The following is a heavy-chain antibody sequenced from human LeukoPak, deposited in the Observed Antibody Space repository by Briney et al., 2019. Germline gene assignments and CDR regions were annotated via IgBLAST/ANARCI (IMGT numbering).Heavy chain of an antibody. V-gene: IGHV1-18*01. CDR3: ARDGAGLTYYYGSGSYYWFDP. CDR2: ISAYNGNT. CDR1: GYTFTSYG. D-gene: IGHD3-10*01. Sequence: ASVKVSCTASGYTFTSYGISWVRQAPGQGLEWMGWISAYNGNTNYAQKLQGRVTMTTDTSTSTAYMELRSLRSDDTAVYYCARDGAGLTYYYGSGSYYWFDPWGQGTLVTVSS. J-gene: IGHJ5*02.